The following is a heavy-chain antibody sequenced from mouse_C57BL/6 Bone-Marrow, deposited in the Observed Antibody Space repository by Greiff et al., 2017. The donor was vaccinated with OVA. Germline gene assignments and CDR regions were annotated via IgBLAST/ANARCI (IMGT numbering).Heavy chain of an antibody. CDR1: GFSLTSYG. Sequence: VQLQQSGPGLVQPSQSLSITCTVSGFSLTSYGVHWVRQSPGKGLEWLGVLWRGGSTDYNAAFMSRLSITKDNSKSQVFFKMNSLQADDTAIYYCAKKKGYDGYYPAWFAYWGQGTLVTVSA. D-gene: IGHD2-3*01. V-gene: IGHV2-5*01. J-gene: IGHJ3*01. CDR2: LWRGGST. CDR3: AKKKGYDGYYPAWFAY.